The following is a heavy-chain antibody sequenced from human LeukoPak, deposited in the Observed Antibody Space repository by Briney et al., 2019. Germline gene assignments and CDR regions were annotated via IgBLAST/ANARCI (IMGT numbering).Heavy chain of an antibody. D-gene: IGHD6-13*01. V-gene: IGHV3-74*01. Sequence: GGSLRLSCAASGFTFSSYWMHWVRQAPGKGLVWVPRINSDGSSTSYADSVKGRFTISRDNAKNTLYLQMNSLRAEDTAVYYCVSSWYYYNTFDYWGQGTLVTVSS. J-gene: IGHJ4*02. CDR1: GFTFSSYW. CDR3: VSSWYYYNTFDY. CDR2: INSDGSST.